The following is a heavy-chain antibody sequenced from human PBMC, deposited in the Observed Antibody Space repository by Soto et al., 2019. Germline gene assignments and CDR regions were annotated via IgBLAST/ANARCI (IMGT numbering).Heavy chain of an antibody. CDR3: ARLSRRYGDCPTPIDY. V-gene: IGHV5-10-1*01. CDR2: IDPSDSYT. Sequence: GESLKISRKGSGYSVTSYWNSWVRPMPGKGLGWGGRIDPSDSYTNYRLSFHGDFTITADKSIGTAYLQWSSLKASNTAMYYCARLSRRYGDCPTPIDYWGQGTLVTVSS. D-gene: IGHD4-17*01. J-gene: IGHJ4*02. CDR1: GYSVTSYW.